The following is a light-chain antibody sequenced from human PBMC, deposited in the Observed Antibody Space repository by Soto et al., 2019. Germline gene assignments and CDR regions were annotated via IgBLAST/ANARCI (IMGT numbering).Light chain of an antibody. J-gene: IGKJ3*01. CDR1: QSILFTSNKKNY. CDR2: WAS. Sequence: DIVMTQSPDSLSVSLGDRATINCKSNQSILFTSNKKNYLAWYQQKAGQPPKLLLHWASTRESGVPERFSGSGSGTDFALAISSLQAEDVAVYYCQKYYSSPLTFGPGTKVNIK. CDR3: QKYYSSPLT. V-gene: IGKV4-1*01.